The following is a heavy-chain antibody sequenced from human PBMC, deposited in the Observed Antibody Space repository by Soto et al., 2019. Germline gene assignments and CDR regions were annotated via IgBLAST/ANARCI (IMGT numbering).Heavy chain of an antibody. CDR3: ARGPPGNSNNGYVGDY. Sequence: EVQLVESGGGLVQPGGSLRLSYAASGFTLSNYWMHWVRQGPGKGLVWVSRSNSDGTSTSYADSVTGRFTISRDNAKNTLYLQMNSLRAEDTAVYYCARGPPGNSNNGYVGDYWGQGTLVTVSS. J-gene: IGHJ4*02. V-gene: IGHV3-74*01. CDR2: SNSDGTST. D-gene: IGHD4-4*01. CDR1: GFTLSNYW.